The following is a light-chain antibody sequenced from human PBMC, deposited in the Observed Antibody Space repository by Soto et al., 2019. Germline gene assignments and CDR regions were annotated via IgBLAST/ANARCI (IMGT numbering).Light chain of an antibody. Sequence: EIVLTQSPGTLSVSPGERATLSCRASETISSNHLAWYQQKPGQAPSRLIYGTSSRATGIPDRFSGSGSGTDCTLTISRLEAEDSAIYYCQQYVSWTFGQGTKVEIK. CDR3: QQYVSWT. J-gene: IGKJ1*01. CDR2: GTS. CDR1: ETISSNH. V-gene: IGKV3-20*01.